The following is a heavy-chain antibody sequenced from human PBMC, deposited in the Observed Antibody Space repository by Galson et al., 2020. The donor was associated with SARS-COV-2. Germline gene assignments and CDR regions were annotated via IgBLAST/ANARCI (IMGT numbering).Heavy chain of an antibody. J-gene: IGHJ6*02. V-gene: IGHV5-51*01. CDR2: IYPGDSDT. CDR3: ASCMVLGGYYYYGMDV. D-gene: IGHD3-10*01. Sequence: GESLKISCKGSGYSFTSYWIGWVRQMPGKGLEWMGIIYPGDSDTRYSPSFQGQVTISADKSISTAYLQWSSLKASDTAMYYCASCMVLGGYYYYGMDVWGQGTTVTVSS. CDR1: GYSFTSYW.